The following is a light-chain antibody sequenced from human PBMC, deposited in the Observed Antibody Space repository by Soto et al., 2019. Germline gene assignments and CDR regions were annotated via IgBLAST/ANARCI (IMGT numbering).Light chain of an antibody. J-gene: IGKJ1*01. CDR2: GAS. V-gene: IGKV3-20*01. Sequence: EIVLTQSPGPLSLSPGEIATLSCRASQSVSSSYLAWYQQKPGQAPRLLIYGASSRATGIPDRFSGSGSGTDFTLTISRLEPEDVAVYYCQQYGSSPGWTFGQGTKVEIK. CDR3: QQYGSSPGWT. CDR1: QSVSSSY.